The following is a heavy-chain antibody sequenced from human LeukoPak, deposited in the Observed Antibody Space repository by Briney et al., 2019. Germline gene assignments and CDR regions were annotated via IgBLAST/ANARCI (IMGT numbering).Heavy chain of an antibody. Sequence: GGSLRLSCAASGFTVSTNYMTWVRQAPGKGLEWVSVNSGGTTYYADSVKGRFSISRDNSKNTLYLQMNSLRAEDTAVYYCAKDSGLYYYDSSGYYYPSYFDYWGQGTLVTVSS. J-gene: IGHJ4*02. D-gene: IGHD3-22*01. CDR2: NSGGTT. CDR3: AKDSGLYYYDSSGYYYPSYFDY. CDR1: GFTVSTNY. V-gene: IGHV3-66*01.